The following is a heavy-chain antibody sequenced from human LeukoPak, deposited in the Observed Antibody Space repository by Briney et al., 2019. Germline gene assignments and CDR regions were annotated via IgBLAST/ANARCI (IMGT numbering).Heavy chain of an antibody. D-gene: IGHD5-12*01. CDR2: IIPIFGTA. Sequence: SVKVSCKASGGTFSSYAISWVRQAPGQGLEWMGGIIPIFGTANYAQRVQGRVTITTDESTSTAYMELSSLRSEDTAVYYCATEGSEATGSPSYYYYYMDVWGKGTTVTVSS. CDR1: GGTFSSYA. J-gene: IGHJ6*03. CDR3: ATEGSEATGSPSYYYYYMDV. V-gene: IGHV1-69*05.